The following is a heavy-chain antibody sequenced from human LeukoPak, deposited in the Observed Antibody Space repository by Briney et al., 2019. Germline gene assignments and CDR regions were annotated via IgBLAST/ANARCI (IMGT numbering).Heavy chain of an antibody. CDR2: ISAYNGST. J-gene: IGHJ6*03. CDR3: ARSVHGRIAAAGTPNYYYYYMDV. Sequence: GASVKVSCKASGYTFTSYGISWVQQAPGQGLEWMGWISAYNGSTNYAQKLQGRVTMTTDTSTSTAYMELRSLRSDDTAVYYCARSVHGRIAAAGTPNYYYYYMDVWGKGTTVTVSS. D-gene: IGHD6-13*01. V-gene: IGHV1-18*01. CDR1: GYTFTSYG.